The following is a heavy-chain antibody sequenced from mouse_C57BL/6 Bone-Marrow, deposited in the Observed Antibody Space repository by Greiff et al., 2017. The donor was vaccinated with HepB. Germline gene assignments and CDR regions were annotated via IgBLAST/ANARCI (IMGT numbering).Heavy chain of an antibody. CDR1: GFTFSSYA. CDR3: ARVPAYYSNYDGGGFAY. V-gene: IGHV5-4*03. J-gene: IGHJ3*01. CDR2: ISDGGSYT. Sequence: EVKLQESGGGLVKPGGSLKLSCAASGFTFSSYAMSWVRQTPEKRLEWVATISDGGSYTYYPDNVKGRFTISRDNAKNNLYLQMSHLKSEDTAMYYCARVPAYYSNYDGGGFAYWGQGTLVTVSA. D-gene: IGHD2-5*01.